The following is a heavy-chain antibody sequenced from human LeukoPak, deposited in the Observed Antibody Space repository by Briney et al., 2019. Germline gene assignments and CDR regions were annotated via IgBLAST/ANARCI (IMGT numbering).Heavy chain of an antibody. CDR2: MNPNSGNT. CDR3: ATGVRMDNWDDEYLGFPTYFDF. CDR1: GYTFTSYD. V-gene: IGHV1-8*02. J-gene: IGHJ4*02. D-gene: IGHD1-1*01. Sequence: ASVKVSCKASGYTFTSYDINWVRQATGQGLEWMGWMNPNSGNTGYAQKFQGRVTMTRNTSISTAYMELSSLRSDDTAVYYCATGVRMDNWDDEYLGFPTYFDFWGQGTLVTVSS.